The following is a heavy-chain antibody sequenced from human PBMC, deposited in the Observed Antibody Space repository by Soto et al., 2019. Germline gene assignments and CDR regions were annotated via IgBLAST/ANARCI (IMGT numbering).Heavy chain of an antibody. CDR2: ISYDGSNK. CDR1: GFTFSSYA. V-gene: IGHV3-30-3*01. J-gene: IGHJ6*02. D-gene: IGHD5-18*01. Sequence: PGGSLRLSCAASGFTFSSYAMHWFRQAPGKGLEWVAVISYDGSNKYYADSVKGRFTISRDNSKNTLYLQMNSLRAEDTAVYYCARRGYSYGENYGMDVWGQGTTVTVSS. CDR3: ARRGYSYGENYGMDV.